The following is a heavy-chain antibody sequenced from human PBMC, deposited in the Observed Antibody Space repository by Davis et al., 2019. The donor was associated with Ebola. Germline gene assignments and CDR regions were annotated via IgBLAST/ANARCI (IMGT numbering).Heavy chain of an antibody. J-gene: IGHJ4*02. D-gene: IGHD6-6*01. V-gene: IGHV1-18*04. CDR1: GYTFTNYG. CDR3: ARGAR. Sequence: AASVKVSCKTSGYTFTNYGITWVRQAPGQGLEWMGWINPHNGNTNYAQNVQGRVTMTTDTSTSTAYMEVGSLRSDDTAVYYCARGARWGQGTLVTVSS. CDR2: INPHNGNT.